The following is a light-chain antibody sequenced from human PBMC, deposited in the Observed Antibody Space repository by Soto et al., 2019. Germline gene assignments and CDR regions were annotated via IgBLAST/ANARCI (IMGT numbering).Light chain of an antibody. J-gene: IGKJ2*01. CDR1: QTIGNIF. CDR3: HQYSSAPYT. Sequence: EIVLTQSPGTLSLSLGETATLSCRASQTIGNIFLFWYQQKPGQAPRLLIYGASSRATGIPDRFSGSGSGTDFTLTINRLEPEDFAVYYCHQYSSAPYTFGQGTNLEIK. V-gene: IGKV3-20*01. CDR2: GAS.